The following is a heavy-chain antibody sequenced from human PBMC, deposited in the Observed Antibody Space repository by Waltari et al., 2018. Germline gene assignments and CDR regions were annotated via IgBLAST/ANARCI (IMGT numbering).Heavy chain of an antibody. D-gene: IGHD5-12*01. Sequence: QLQLQESGSGLVKPSQTLSLTCAVSGGSISSGGYSWSWIRQPPGKGLEWIGYIYHSGSTYYNPSLKSRVTISVDRSKNQFSLKLSSVTAADTAVYYCARGTRRDGYNLPPGFDYWGQGTLVTVSS. V-gene: IGHV4-30-2*01. CDR1: GGSISSGGYS. CDR2: IYHSGST. CDR3: ARGTRRDGYNLPPGFDY. J-gene: IGHJ4*02.